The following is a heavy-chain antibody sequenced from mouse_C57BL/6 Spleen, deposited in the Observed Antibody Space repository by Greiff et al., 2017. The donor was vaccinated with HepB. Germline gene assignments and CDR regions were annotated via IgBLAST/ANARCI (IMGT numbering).Heavy chain of an antibody. D-gene: IGHD1-1*01. J-gene: IGHJ1*03. CDR2: IYPRSGNT. CDR3: ARGPTVVAKDFDV. Sequence: QVQLQQSGAELARPGASVKLSCKASGYTFTSYGISWVKQRTGQGLEWIGEIYPRSGNTYYNEKFKGKATLTADKSSSTAYMELRSLTSEDSAVYICARGPTVVAKDFDVWGTGTTVTVSS. CDR1: GYTFTSYG. V-gene: IGHV1-81*01.